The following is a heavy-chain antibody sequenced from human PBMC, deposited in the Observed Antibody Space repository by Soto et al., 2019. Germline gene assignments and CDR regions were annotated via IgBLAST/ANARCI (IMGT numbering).Heavy chain of an antibody. V-gene: IGHV3-30*18. D-gene: IGHD2-15*01. J-gene: IGHJ4*02. CDR3: AKDQHVVVVGATLFDY. CDR1: GFTFSSYG. CDR2: ISYDGSNK. Sequence: QVQLVESGGAVVQPGRSLRLSCAASGFTFSSYGMHWVRQAPGKGLEWVALISYDGSNKYYPDSVKGRFTISRDNSKNTLYLQMNSLRAEDTAVYYCAKDQHVVVVGATLFDYWGQGTLVTVSS.